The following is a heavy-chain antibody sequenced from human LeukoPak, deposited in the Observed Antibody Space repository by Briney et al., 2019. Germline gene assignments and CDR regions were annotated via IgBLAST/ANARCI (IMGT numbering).Heavy chain of an antibody. D-gene: IGHD6-19*01. Sequence: GGSLRLSCAASGFTFSKYWMLWVRQAPGKGLEGVSRINTDGTVTTYADSMKGRFTVSRDNADNTMFLQMNSVRDEDTAVYYCATKQWLAPPPDSWGQGTPVTVSS. V-gene: IGHV3-74*01. CDR3: ATKQWLAPPPDS. CDR1: GFTFSKYW. CDR2: INTDGTVT. J-gene: IGHJ4*02.